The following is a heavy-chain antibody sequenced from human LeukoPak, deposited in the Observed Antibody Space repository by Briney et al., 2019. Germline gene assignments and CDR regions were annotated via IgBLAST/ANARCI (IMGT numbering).Heavy chain of an antibody. J-gene: IGHJ6*03. CDR3: ARMGEGLFSGKNYYYYYMDV. CDR1: GFTFSSYW. D-gene: IGHD2-21*01. CDR2: INSDGSST. V-gene: IGHV3-74*01. Sequence: PGRSLRLSCAASGFTFSSYWMHWVRQAPGKGLVWVSRINSDGSSTSYADSVKGRFTISRDNAKNTLYLQMNSLRAEDTAVYYCARMGEGLFSGKNYYYYYMDVWGKGTTVTVSS.